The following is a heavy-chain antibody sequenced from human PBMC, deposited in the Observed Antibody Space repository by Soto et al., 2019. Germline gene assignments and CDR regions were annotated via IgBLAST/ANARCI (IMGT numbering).Heavy chain of an antibody. V-gene: IGHV3-21*01. CDR1: GFTFSSYA. CDR3: AREGDSSGLSH. J-gene: IGHJ4*02. D-gene: IGHD3-22*01. CDR2: ISSSSSYI. Sequence: GGSLRLSCAASGFTFSSYAMNWVRQAPGKGLEWVSSISSSSSYIYYADSVKGRFTISRDNAKNSLYLQMNSLRAEDTAVYYCAREGDSSGLSHWGQGTLVTVSS.